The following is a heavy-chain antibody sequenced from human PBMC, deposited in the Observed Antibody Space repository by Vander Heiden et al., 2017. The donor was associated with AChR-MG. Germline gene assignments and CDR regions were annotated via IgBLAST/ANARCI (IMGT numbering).Heavy chain of an antibody. Sequence: EVQLVESGGGLIQPGGSLRLSCAASGFTVSSNYMSWVRQAPGKGLELVSVTYSGGSTYYADSVKGRFTISRDNSKNTLYLQMNSLRAEDTAVYYCARAVDIAPETYFDYWGQGTLVTVSS. J-gene: IGHJ4*02. D-gene: IGHD5-12*01. V-gene: IGHV3-53*01. CDR3: ARAVDIAPETYFDY. CDR1: GFTVSSNY. CDR2: TYSGGST.